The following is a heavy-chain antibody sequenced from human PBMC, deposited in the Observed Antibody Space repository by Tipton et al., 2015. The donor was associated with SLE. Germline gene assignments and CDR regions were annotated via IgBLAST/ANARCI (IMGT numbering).Heavy chain of an antibody. Sequence: SLRLSCAASGFTFSSYEMNWVRQAPGKGLEWVSYISSSGSTIHYADSVKGRFTISRDNAKNSLYLQMNSLRAEDTAVYYCARAGNPNWNYYYGMDVWGQGTTVTVSS. CDR2: ISSSGSTI. D-gene: IGHD1-20*01. J-gene: IGHJ6*02. CDR3: ARAGNPNWNYYYGMDV. V-gene: IGHV3-48*03. CDR1: GFTFSSYE.